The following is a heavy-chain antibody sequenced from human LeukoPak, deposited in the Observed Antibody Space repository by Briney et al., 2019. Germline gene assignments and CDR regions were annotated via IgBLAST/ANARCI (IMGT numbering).Heavy chain of an antibody. CDR1: GFTFSTYG. Sequence: GGSLRLSCAASGFTFSTYGMHWVRQAPGKGLEWVALIWYDGSKKYYADSVKGRFTISRDNSKNTLYLQMNSLRAEDTAVYYCAKERDDFWSGSVYCGQGTLVTVSS. V-gene: IGHV3-33*06. D-gene: IGHD3-3*01. CDR2: IWYDGSKK. J-gene: IGHJ4*02. CDR3: AKERDDFWSGSVY.